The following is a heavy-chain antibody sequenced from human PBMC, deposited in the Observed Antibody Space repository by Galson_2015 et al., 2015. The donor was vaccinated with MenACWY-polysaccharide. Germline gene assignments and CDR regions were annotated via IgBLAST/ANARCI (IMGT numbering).Heavy chain of an antibody. CDR3: ANPGLSTGRASDVDS. V-gene: IGHV3-23*01. CDR1: GFTFSSYA. D-gene: IGHD2-2*01. Sequence: SLRLSCAASGFTFSSYAMSWVRQAPGKGLEWVSAISGSGGSTYYADSVQGRFTISRDNSRNTLYLQMNSLRAEDTAIYYCANPGLSTGRASDVDSWGQGTLVTVSS. J-gene: IGHJ4*02. CDR2: ISGSGGST.